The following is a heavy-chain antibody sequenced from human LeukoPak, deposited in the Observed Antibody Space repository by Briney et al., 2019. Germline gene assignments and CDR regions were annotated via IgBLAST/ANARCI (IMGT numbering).Heavy chain of an antibody. CDR1: GFTVSSNY. CDR3: AGALCSGGSCYSFNY. D-gene: IGHD2-15*01. J-gene: IGHJ4*02. CDR2: IYSGGST. V-gene: IGHV3-66*01. Sequence: GGSLRLSCAASGFTVSSNYMSWVRQAPGKGLEWVSVIYSGGSTYYADSVKGRFTISRDNSKNTLYLQMNSLRAEDTAVYYCAGALCSGGSCYSFNYWGQGTLVTVSS.